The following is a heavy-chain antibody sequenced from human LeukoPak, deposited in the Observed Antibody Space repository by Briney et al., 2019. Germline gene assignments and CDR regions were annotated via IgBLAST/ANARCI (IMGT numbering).Heavy chain of an antibody. CDR2: INHSGST. CDR3: AREVYYFRAYYYDFRSLHDAFDI. V-gene: IGHV4-34*01. CDR1: AESFSDYY. D-gene: IGHD3-22*01. J-gene: IGHJ3*02. Sequence: SETLSLTCAVYAESFSDYYWSWIRQPPGKGLEWIGEINHSGSTNYNPSLKSRVTISVDTSKNQFSLKLSSVTAADTAVYYCAREVYYFRAYYYDFRSLHDAFDIWGQGTMVTVSS.